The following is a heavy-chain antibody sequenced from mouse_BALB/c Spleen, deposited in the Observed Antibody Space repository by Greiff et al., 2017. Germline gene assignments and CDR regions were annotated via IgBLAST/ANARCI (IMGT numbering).Heavy chain of an antibody. J-gene: IGHJ1*01. CDR1: GYAFSSYW. Sequence: VQLKQSGAELVRPGSSVKISCKASGYAFSSYWMHWVKQRPGQGLEWIGQIYPGDGDTNYNGKFKGKATLTADKSSSTAYMQLSSLTSEDSAVYCGAGAGHNVWYFDVWGAGTTVTVSS. D-gene: IGHD3-1*01. CDR2: IYPGDGDT. V-gene: IGHV1-80*01. CDR3: AGAGHNVWYFDV.